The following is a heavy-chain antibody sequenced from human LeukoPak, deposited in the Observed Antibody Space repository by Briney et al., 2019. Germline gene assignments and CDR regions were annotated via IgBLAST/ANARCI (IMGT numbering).Heavy chain of an antibody. CDR1: GFTVSKNY. CDR2: ITSAGAT. CDR3: ASRESPGYYYGMDV. D-gene: IGHD3-10*01. J-gene: IGHJ6*02. V-gene: IGHV3-66*01. Sequence: GGSLRLSCAASGFTVSKNYMAWVRQAPGKGLDCVSVITSAGATYYADSVKGRFIISRDNSQNTLYLQMNSLRAEDTAVYYCASRESPGYYYGMDVWGQGTTVTVSS.